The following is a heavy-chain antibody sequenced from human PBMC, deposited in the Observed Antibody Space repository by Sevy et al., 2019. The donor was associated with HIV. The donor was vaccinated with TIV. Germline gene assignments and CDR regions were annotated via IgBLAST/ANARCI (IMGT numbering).Heavy chain of an antibody. CDR3: VRWKGAQSIFVY. V-gene: IGHV3-49*04. CDR1: GFTFGDFA. J-gene: IGHJ4*02. CDR2: FKSKGVDGTL. D-gene: IGHD1-1*01. Sequence: GGSLRLSCTTSGFTFGDFAMSWVRQAPGKGLEWVAFFKSKGVDGTLHHAASVRGRFTMPRDDSKGIVYLQMNDLKIADTGVYYCVRWKGAQSIFVYWGQGALVTVSS.